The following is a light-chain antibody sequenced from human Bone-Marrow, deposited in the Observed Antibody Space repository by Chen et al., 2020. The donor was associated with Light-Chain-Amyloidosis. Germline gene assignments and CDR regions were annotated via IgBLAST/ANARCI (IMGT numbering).Light chain of an antibody. Sequence: SYVLTPPSSASVAPGQTATIACGGTNIGSTSVHWYQQTPGQAPLLVVYDDSDRPSGIPERLSGSNSGNTATLTISRVEAGDEADYYCQVWDRSSDRPVFGGGTKLTVL. CDR2: DDS. CDR1: NIGSTS. V-gene: IGLV3-21*02. J-gene: IGLJ3*02. CDR3: QVWDRSSDRPV.